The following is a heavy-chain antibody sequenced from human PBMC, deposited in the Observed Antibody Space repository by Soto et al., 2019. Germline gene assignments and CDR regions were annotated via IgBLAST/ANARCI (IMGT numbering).Heavy chain of an antibody. Sequence: ASVKVSCKASGYTFFTYDISWVRQAPGQGLEWMGWISTYSGNTKYAQKFQSRVTMTTDTSTTTAYLVLRSLRSDDTAVYYCARHHGPTTSENWFDPWGQGTLVTASS. CDR3: ARHHGPTTSENWFDP. V-gene: IGHV1-18*01. CDR2: ISTYSGNT. J-gene: IGHJ5*02. D-gene: IGHD5-12*01. CDR1: GYTFFTYD.